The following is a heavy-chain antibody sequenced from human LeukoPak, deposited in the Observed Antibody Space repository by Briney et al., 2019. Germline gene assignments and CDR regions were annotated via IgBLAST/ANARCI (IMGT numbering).Heavy chain of an antibody. J-gene: IGHJ2*01. CDR1: GGSFSGYY. D-gene: IGHD2-15*01. CDR3: ARSGAIRHFDL. CDR2: INHSGST. Sequence: KPSETLSLTCAVYGGSFSGYYWSWIRQPPGKGLEWIGEINHSGSTNYNPSLESRVTISVDTSKNQFSLKLSSVTAADTAVYYCARSGAIRHFDLWGRGTLVTVSS. V-gene: IGHV4-34*01.